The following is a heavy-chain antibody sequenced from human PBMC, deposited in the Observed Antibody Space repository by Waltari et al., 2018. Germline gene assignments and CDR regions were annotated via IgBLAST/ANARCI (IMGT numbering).Heavy chain of an antibody. CDR1: GFTVSSNY. D-gene: IGHD3-10*01. CDR3: ATLGDYYYGSGTDDY. J-gene: IGHJ4*02. V-gene: IGHV3-53*01. Sequence: EVQLVESGGGLIQPGGSLRLSCAASGFTVSSNYMSWVRQAPGKGLEWVSVIYSGCSTYYADSVKGRFTISRDNSKNTLYLQMNSLRAEDTAVYYCATLGDYYYGSGTDDYWGQGTLVTVSS. CDR2: IYSGCST.